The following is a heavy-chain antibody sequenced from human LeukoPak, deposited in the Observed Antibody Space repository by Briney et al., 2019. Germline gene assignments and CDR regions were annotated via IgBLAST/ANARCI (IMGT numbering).Heavy chain of an antibody. V-gene: IGHV3-53*01. J-gene: IGHJ1*01. CDR1: GFTFSSYS. Sequence: GGSLRLSCAASGFTFSSYSMNWVRQAPGKGLEWVSVIYSGNSTYYADSVKGRFTISRDNSKNTLYLQMNSLRAEDTAVYYCARDRIAVAGTYFHHWGQGTLVTVSS. CDR2: IYSGNST. D-gene: IGHD6-19*01. CDR3: ARDRIAVAGTYFHH.